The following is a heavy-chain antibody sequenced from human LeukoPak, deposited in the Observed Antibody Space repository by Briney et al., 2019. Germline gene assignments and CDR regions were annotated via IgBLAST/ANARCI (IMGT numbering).Heavy chain of an antibody. CDR3: VKLSSGSGSKFGFDS. CDR2: IKQDGSEK. V-gene: IGHV3-7*03. CDR1: GFTFSSYW. J-gene: IGHJ4*02. D-gene: IGHD6-19*01. Sequence: PGGSLRLSCAASGFTFSSYWMSWVRQAPGKGLEWVANIKQDGSEKYYVDSVKGRFTISRDNAKNSLYLQMNSLRAEDTAVYYCVKLSSGSGSKFGFDSWGQGTLVTVSS.